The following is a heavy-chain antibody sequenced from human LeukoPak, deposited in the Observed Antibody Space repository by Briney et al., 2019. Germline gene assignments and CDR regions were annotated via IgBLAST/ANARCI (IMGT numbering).Heavy chain of an antibody. CDR3: ARLGRSSGDAYNYGFDY. V-gene: IGHV5-51*01. CDR1: GYSFTNYW. Sequence: GESLKISCKGSGYSFTNYWIGWVRQLPGKGLEWMGIIYPGDSDTRYSPSFQGQVTISADKSITTAYLQWSGLKASDTAMYYCARLGRSSGDAYNYGFDYWGQGTLVTVSS. D-gene: IGHD5-24*01. J-gene: IGHJ4*02. CDR2: IYPGDSDT.